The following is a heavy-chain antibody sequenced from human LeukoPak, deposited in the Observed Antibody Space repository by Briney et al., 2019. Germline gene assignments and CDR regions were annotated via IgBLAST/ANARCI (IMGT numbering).Heavy chain of an antibody. CDR1: GFTFDDYT. CDR2: ISWDGGST. Sequence: PGGSLRLSCAASGFTFDDYTMHWVRPAPGKGLEWVSLISWDGGSTYYADSVKGRFTISRDNAKNSLYLQMNSVRAEDTAVYYCVSDYSGYDHTWSFYYYYMDVWGKGTTVTVSS. CDR3: VSDYSGYDHTWSFYYYYMDV. D-gene: IGHD5-12*01. J-gene: IGHJ6*03. V-gene: IGHV3-43*01.